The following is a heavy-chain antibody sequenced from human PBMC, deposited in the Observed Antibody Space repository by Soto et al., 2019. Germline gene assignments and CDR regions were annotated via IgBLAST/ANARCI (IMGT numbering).Heavy chain of an antibody. J-gene: IGHJ4*02. Sequence: EVQLLASGGGLVQPGGSLRLSCSGSGFIFSIYAMNLVRQAPGKGLEWVSGISGSGDSTYYADSVKGRFTISRDNSKNILNVQMNSLRAEDTAVYYCVKSSGGMNHYFDYWGQGSLVTVSA. CDR3: VKSSGGMNHYFDY. D-gene: IGHD6-13*01. CDR1: GFIFSIYA. V-gene: IGHV3-23*01. CDR2: ISGSGDST.